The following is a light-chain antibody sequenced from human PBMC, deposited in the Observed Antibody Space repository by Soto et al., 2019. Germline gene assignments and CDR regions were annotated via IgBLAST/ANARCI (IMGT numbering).Light chain of an antibody. CDR2: AAS. CDR3: QQLNSYPSST. J-gene: IGKJ4*01. V-gene: IGKV1-9*01. Sequence: DIQLSQSPSSLSASVGDRATITCRASQGFNSYLAWYQQKPGKAPKLLIYAASTLQSGVPSRFSGSRSGTDFTLTISSLQPEDFATYYCQQLNSYPSSTFGGGTKVDIK. CDR1: QGFNSY.